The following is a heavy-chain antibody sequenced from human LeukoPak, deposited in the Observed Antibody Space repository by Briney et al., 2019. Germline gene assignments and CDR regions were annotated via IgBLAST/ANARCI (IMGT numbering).Heavy chain of an antibody. CDR2: IYYSGST. CDR1: GGSNSSYY. D-gene: IGHD2-15*01. V-gene: IGHV4-59*01. J-gene: IGHJ4*02. Sequence: SETLSLTCTVSGGSNSSYYWSWIRQPPGKGLECIGYIYYSGSTNYNPSLKSRVTISVDTSKNQFSLKLTSVTAADTAVCYCARYSPVGAFGYRGQGTLVTVSS. CDR3: ARYSPVGAFGY.